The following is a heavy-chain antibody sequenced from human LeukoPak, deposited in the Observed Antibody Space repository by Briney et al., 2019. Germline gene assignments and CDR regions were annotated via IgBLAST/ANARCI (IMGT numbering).Heavy chain of an antibody. D-gene: IGHD3-9*01. V-gene: IGHV3-21*01. CDR1: GFTFSSYS. Sequence: GGSLRLSCAASGFTFSSYSMNWVRQAPGKGLEWVSSISSSSSYIYYADSVKGRFTISRDNAKNSLYLQMNSLRAEDTAVYYCASFLTYYDILTGYYHVDYWGQGTLVTVSS. J-gene: IGHJ4*02. CDR2: ISSSSSYI. CDR3: ASFLTYYDILTGYYHVDY.